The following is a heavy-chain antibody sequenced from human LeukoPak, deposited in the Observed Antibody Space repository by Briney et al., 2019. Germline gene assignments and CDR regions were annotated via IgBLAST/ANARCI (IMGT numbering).Heavy chain of an antibody. J-gene: IGHJ5*02. CDR2: IKYDGSQT. CDR3: ARDPQWLVHIWLDP. Sequence: GGSLRLSCAASGFIFSSSWMSCVRQAPGRGLGWVANIKYDGSQTSYVDSVKGRFTISRDNAKNSLYLQMNSLRAEDTAVYYCARDPQWLVHIWLDPWGQGTLVTVSS. V-gene: IGHV3-7*01. D-gene: IGHD6-19*01. CDR1: GFIFSSSW.